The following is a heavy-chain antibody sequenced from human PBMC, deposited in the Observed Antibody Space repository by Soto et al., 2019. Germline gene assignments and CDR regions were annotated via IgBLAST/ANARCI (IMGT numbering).Heavy chain of an antibody. J-gene: IGHJ5*02. CDR3: ARHHGPTTSENWFDP. CDR2: ISTDSGDT. Sequence: QVHLVQSGVEVKTPGASVKVSCQASGYTFFTYDISWVRQAPGQGLEWMGWISTDSGDTKYAQKFQGRVTMTTGTSTTTAYLELRSLRSDDTAVYYCARHHGPTTSENWFDPWGQGTLVTVSS. D-gene: IGHD5-12*01. V-gene: IGHV1-18*01. CDR1: GYTFFTYD.